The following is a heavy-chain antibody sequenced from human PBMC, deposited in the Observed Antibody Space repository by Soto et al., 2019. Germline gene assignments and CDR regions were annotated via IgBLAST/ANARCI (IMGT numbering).Heavy chain of an antibody. D-gene: IGHD3-22*01. CDR3: ARDWVDSSSYYQYYYGMDV. J-gene: IGHJ6*02. CDR1: GDSVSSNSAA. V-gene: IGHV6-1*01. Sequence: QTLSLTCAISGDSVSSNSAAWNWIRQSPSRGLEWLGRTYYRSKWYNDYAVSVKSRITINPDTSQNQFSLQLNSVTPEDTAVYYCARDWVDSSSYYQYYYGMDVWGQGTTVTSP. CDR2: TYYRSKWYN.